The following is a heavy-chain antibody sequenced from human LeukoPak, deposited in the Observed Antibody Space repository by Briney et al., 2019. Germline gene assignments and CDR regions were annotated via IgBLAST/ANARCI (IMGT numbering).Heavy chain of an antibody. CDR3: ARHRRLDNWFDP. J-gene: IGHJ5*02. V-gene: IGHV4-59*08. Sequence: SETLSLTCTVSDGSISSYYWSWIRQPPGEGLEWIGYIYYSGSTNYKSSLKSRVTISVDTSKNQFSLKLSSVTAADTAVYYCARHRRLDNWFDPWGQGTLVTVSS. CDR1: DGSISSYY. CDR2: IYYSGST.